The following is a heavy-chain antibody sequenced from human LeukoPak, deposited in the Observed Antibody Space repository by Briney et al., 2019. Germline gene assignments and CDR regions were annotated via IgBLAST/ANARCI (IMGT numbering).Heavy chain of an antibody. Sequence: GSLRLSCAASGFTFSDYYMSWNRQPPGKGLEWIGEINHSGSTNYNPSLKSRVTISVDTSKNQFSLKLSSATAADTAVYYCARGFWGSSSWYHPIGYYYYMDAWGKGTTVTVSS. J-gene: IGHJ6*03. CDR3: ARGFWGSSSWYHPIGYYYYMDA. CDR1: GFTFSDYY. V-gene: IGHV4-34*01. D-gene: IGHD6-13*01. CDR2: INHSGST.